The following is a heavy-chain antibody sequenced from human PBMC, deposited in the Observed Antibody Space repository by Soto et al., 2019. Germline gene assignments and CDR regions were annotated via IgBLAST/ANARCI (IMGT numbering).Heavy chain of an antibody. Sequence: PGESLKISCKGSGYSFTSYWIGWVRQMPGKGLEWMGIIYPGDSDTRYSPSFQGQVTISADKSISTAYLQWSSLKASDTAMYYFARTGAQGLWFGDYYGMDVWGQGTKVTVSS. J-gene: IGHJ6*02. D-gene: IGHD3-10*01. CDR1: GYSFTSYW. V-gene: IGHV5-51*01. CDR2: IYPGDSDT. CDR3: ARTGAQGLWFGDYYGMDV.